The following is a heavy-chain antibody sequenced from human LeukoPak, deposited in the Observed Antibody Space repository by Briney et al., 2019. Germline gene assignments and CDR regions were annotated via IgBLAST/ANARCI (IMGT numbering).Heavy chain of an antibody. CDR3: ARMIRGVYIDY. V-gene: IGHV3-23*01. CDR2: FGVSGNT. D-gene: IGHD3-10*01. CDR1: GFTFSIYA. Sequence: GGSLRLSCAASGFTFSIYAMSWVRQAPGKGLAWVSCFGVSGNTYYADSVKGRFTISRDSSKNTLYLEMSSLRAEDTAVYSCARMIRGVYIDYWGQGTLVTVSS. J-gene: IGHJ4*02.